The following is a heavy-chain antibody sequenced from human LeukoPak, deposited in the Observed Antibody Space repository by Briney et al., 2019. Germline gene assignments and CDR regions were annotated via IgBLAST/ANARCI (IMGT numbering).Heavy chain of an antibody. CDR2: ISSSGSTI. Sequence: GGSLRLSCAASGFTFSSYEMNWARQAPGKGLEWVSYISSSGSTIYYADSVKGRFTISRDNSKNTLYLQMNSLRAEDTAVYYCAKGDPYYGMDVWGKGTTVTVSS. V-gene: IGHV3-48*03. CDR1: GFTFSSYE. J-gene: IGHJ6*04. CDR3: AKGDPYYGMDV.